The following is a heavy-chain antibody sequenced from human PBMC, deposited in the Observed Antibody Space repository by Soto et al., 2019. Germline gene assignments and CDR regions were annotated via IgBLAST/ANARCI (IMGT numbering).Heavy chain of an antibody. D-gene: IGHD6-19*01. CDR1: GYTFADYY. CDR2: INPNSGGT. J-gene: IGHJ6*02. CDR3: ARDQSPSSGWPGMDV. V-gene: IGHV1-2*02. Sequence: ASVKVSCKASGYTFADYYMHWVRQAPGQGLEWMGWINPNSGGTNYAQKFQGRVTMTRDTSISTAYMELNRLRSDDTAVYYCARDQSPSSGWPGMDVWGQGTTVTVSS.